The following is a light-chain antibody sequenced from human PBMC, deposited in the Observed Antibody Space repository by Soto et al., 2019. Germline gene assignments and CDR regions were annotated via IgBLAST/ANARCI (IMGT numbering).Light chain of an antibody. CDR3: QHYNSYPEA. CDR1: QTVXSW. Sequence: DIQMTQSPSTLSGSVGDRVTITCRASQTVXSWLDWYQQKPGKAPKILXYKASTLTSGGPSRFSGSGSGTEFTLTISSLQPDYFATYYCQHYNSYPEAFGQGTKVDI. J-gene: IGKJ1*01. V-gene: IGKV1-5*03. CDR2: KAS.